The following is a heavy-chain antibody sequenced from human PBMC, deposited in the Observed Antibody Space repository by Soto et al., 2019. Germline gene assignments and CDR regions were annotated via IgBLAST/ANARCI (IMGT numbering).Heavy chain of an antibody. CDR2: IDWDDDK. Sequence: SGPTLVNPTQTLTLTCTFSGFSLSTSGMCVSWIRQPPGKALEWLALIDWDDDKYYSTSLKTRLTISKDTSKNQVVLTMTNMDPVDTATYYCARIRPGASSGWYAPFDYWGQGTLVTVSS. D-gene: IGHD6-19*01. CDR1: GFSLSTSGMC. CDR3: ARIRPGASSGWYAPFDY. V-gene: IGHV2-70*01. J-gene: IGHJ4*02.